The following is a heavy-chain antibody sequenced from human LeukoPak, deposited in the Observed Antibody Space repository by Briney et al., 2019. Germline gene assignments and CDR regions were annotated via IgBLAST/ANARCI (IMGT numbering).Heavy chain of an antibody. CDR1: GYTFTGDY. CDR3: ARDSRSSYNFDY. CDR2: INPNTGGT. J-gene: IGHJ4*02. V-gene: IGHV1-2*02. D-gene: IGHD6-6*01. Sequence: ASVKVSCKASGYTFTGDYLHWVRQAPGQGPEWMGWINPNTGGTNYAQKFQDRVTMTRDTSINTAYMELSRLRSDDTAVYYCARDSRSSYNFDYWGQGTLVTVSS.